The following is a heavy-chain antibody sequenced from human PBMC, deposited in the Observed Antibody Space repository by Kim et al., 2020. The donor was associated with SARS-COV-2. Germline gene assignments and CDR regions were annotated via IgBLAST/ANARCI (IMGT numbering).Heavy chain of an antibody. J-gene: IGHJ6*02. CDR1: GGSIITTNW. CDR2: IHDSGST. D-gene: IGHD3-10*01. Sequence: SETLSLTCAVAGGSIITTNWWSWVRQPPGKGLEWIGEIHDSGSTNYNPSLKSRVTISVDKSKNQFSLNLSSVTAADTAIYYCARDKGGINHYGSGTYYKDPRHHYYALDVWGQGTTVTVS. V-gene: IGHV4-4*02. CDR3: ARDKGGINHYGSGTYYKDPRHHYYALDV.